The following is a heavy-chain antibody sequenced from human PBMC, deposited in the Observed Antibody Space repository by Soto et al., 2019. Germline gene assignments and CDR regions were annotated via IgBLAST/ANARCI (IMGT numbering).Heavy chain of an antibody. D-gene: IGHD6-6*01. CDR2: IYHSGST. CDR3: ARGGPQLALENWFDP. Sequence: SETLSLTCAVSGGSISSGGYSWSWIRQPPGKGLEWIGYIYHSGSTYYNPSLKSRVTISVDRSKNQFSLKLSSVTAADTAVYYCARGGPQLALENWFDPWGQGTLVTVSS. J-gene: IGHJ5*02. V-gene: IGHV4-30-2*01. CDR1: GGSISSGGYS.